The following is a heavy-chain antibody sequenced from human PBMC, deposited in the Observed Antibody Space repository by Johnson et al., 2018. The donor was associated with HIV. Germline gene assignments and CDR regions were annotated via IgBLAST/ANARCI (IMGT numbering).Heavy chain of an antibody. V-gene: IGHV3-9*01. CDR2: ISWNSGSI. CDR1: GFTFDDYA. Sequence: QLVESGGGLVQPGRSLRLSCAASGFTFDDYAMHWVRQAPGKGLEWVSGISWNSGSIGYADSVKGRFTISRDNAKNSLYLQMNSLRAEDTALYYCALERGGDSAFDFWGQGTMVTVSS. J-gene: IGHJ3*01. CDR3: ALERGGDSAFDF. D-gene: IGHD3-16*01.